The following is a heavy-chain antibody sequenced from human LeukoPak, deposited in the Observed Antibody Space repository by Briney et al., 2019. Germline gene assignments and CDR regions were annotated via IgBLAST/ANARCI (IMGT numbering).Heavy chain of an antibody. V-gene: IGHV4-59*01. Sequence: SETLSLTCTVFGGSISSYYWSWIRQPPGKGLEWIGYIYYSGSTNYNPSLKGRVTISVDTSKNQFSLKLSSVTAADTAVYYCARDPEGYWFDPWGQGTLVTVSS. CDR1: GGSISSYY. CDR2: IYYSGST. J-gene: IGHJ5*02. CDR3: ARDPEGYWFDP.